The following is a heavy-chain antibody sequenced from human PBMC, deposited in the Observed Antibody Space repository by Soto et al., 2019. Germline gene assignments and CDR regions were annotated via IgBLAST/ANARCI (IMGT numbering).Heavy chain of an antibody. Sequence: PGGSLRLSCEASGFTFSIHSMNWFRQAPGKGLEWVSYIGGVGSARYYADSVKGRFTISRDNAKNSLYLQMNSLSVEDTAVYYCARDLGDYDSPGYFDSWGQGTLVTVSS. V-gene: IGHV3-48*01. D-gene: IGHD3-22*01. CDR2: IGGVGSAR. CDR3: ARDLGDYDSPGYFDS. CDR1: GFTFSIHS. J-gene: IGHJ4*02.